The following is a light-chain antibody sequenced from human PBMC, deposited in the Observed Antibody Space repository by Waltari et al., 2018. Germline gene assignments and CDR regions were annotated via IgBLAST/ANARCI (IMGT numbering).Light chain of an antibody. V-gene: IGLV1-47*01. CDR2: RNN. Sequence: QSVLTQPPSASGTPGQRVTIPCSGSSSNIGSNSVYWYQQFPGAAPKLLIYRNNQRPSGVPDRFSGSKSGTSASLAISGLRSEDEADYYCAAWDDSLSGGVFGGGTKLTVL. J-gene: IGLJ2*01. CDR3: AAWDDSLSGGV. CDR1: SSNIGSNS.